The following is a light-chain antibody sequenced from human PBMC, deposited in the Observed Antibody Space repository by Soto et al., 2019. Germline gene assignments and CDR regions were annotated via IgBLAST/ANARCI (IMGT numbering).Light chain of an antibody. Sequence: EIVVTQSPGNLSLSPGERATLSCRASQNIISNLAWYQQNLGQAPRLLIYGASTRATGIPARFSGSGSGAEFTLNISSLQSEDFAVYYCQHYNNWLGTFGGGTKVDIK. V-gene: IGKV3-15*01. CDR3: QHYNNWLGT. CDR1: QNIISN. J-gene: IGKJ4*01. CDR2: GAS.